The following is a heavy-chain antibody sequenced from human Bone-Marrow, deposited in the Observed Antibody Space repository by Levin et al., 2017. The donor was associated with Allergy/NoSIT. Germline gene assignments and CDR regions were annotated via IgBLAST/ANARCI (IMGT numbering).Heavy chain of an antibody. J-gene: IGHJ4*02. CDR2: IYTSGST. D-gene: IGHD5-18*01. Sequence: QAGGSLRLSCAASGFAVSANYMSWVRQAPAMGLEWVALIYTSGSTYYADSVKGRFTISRDNSKNTLYLQMSRLRAGDTAVYFCARVLGGGYTYGLDSWGQGTLVTVSS. CDR1: GFAVSANY. CDR3: ARVLGGGYTYGLDS. V-gene: IGHV3-53*01.